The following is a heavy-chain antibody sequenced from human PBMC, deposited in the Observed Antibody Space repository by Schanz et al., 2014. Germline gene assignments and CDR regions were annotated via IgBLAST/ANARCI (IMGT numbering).Heavy chain of an antibody. CDR1: GFTISSYS. CDR3: AIIGVMVAVAGTRADY. J-gene: IGHJ4*02. CDR2: ISSSGSYI. V-gene: IGHV3-21*01. Sequence: EVHLVESGGGLVKRGGSLRLSCAASGFTISSYSMNWVRQAPGKGLEWVSSISSSGSYIYYADSVKGRFSISRDNAKNSLFLQMNRLRAEDTALYYCAIIGVMVAVAGTRADYWGQGTLATVSS. D-gene: IGHD6-19*01.